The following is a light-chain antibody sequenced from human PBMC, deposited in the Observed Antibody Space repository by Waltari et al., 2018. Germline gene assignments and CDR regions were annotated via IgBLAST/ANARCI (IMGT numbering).Light chain of an antibody. CDR1: QSISTW. CDR2: QAS. Sequence: DIQMTQSPSTLSTSVGERVTITCRARQSISTWLAWYQQEPGKAPKLLISQASSLESGVASRFSCSESGTEFTLNISSLQQDDFATYYCQQYYSYPWTFGQGTKVDIK. V-gene: IGKV1-5*03. CDR3: QQYYSYPWT. J-gene: IGKJ1*01.